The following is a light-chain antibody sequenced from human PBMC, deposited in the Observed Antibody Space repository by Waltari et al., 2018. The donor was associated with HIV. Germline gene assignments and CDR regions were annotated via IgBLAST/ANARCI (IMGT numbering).Light chain of an antibody. CDR3: SSHVDFIEVM. Sequence: QSALTQPASVFGSPGQSITISCTGSSSDVGSHNFVSWYQQHPGKAPKSIIYEVSKLPSGFSNRFSGSKSGNTASPTISGLQAEDEADYYCSSHVDFIEVMFGGGTKLTVL. V-gene: IGLV2-23*02. J-gene: IGLJ3*02. CDR1: SSDVGSHNF. CDR2: EVS.